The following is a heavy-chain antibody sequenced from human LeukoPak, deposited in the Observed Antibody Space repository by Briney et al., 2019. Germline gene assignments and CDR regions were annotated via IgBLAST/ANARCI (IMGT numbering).Heavy chain of an antibody. D-gene: IGHD3-22*01. V-gene: IGHV3-23*01. J-gene: IGHJ3*02. CDR1: GFTFSSYA. CDR2: ISNRGGDI. CDR3: AKDSHGSGYYLDAFDI. Sequence: GGSLLLSCAASGFTFSSYAMSWVRQAPGKGLERVSAISNRGGDIYYADSVKGRFSISRDNTKNTLYLQMNSLGAEDTATYYCAKDSHGSGYYLDAFDIWGHGTMITVSS.